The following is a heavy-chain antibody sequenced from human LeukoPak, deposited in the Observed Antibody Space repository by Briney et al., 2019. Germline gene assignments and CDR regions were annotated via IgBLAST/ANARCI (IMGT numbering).Heavy chain of an antibody. V-gene: IGHV4-39*07. Sequence: PSETLSLTCTVSGGSISSSSYYWGWIRQPPGNGLESIGTIYYSGSTYYNPSLKSRVTISVDTSKNQFSLKLSSVTAADTAVYYCARVRYGSGFFDPWGQGTLVTVSS. J-gene: IGHJ5*02. D-gene: IGHD3-10*01. CDR2: IYYSGST. CDR3: ARVRYGSGFFDP. CDR1: GGSISSSSYY.